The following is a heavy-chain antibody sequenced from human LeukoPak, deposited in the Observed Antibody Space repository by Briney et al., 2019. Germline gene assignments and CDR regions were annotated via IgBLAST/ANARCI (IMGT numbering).Heavy chain of an antibody. D-gene: IGHD3-16*01. CDR3: VRDVPNYGALDI. J-gene: IGHJ3*02. Sequence: GGSLRLSCAAAGFTFSSYAMCWVRQAPGKGLEWVAVISSDESERYYADSVKGRFTISRDNAKSTLYLQMNSLRAEDTAVYYCVRDVPNYGALDIWGQGTMVTVSS. V-gene: IGHV3-30*03. CDR2: ISSDESER. CDR1: GFTFSSYA.